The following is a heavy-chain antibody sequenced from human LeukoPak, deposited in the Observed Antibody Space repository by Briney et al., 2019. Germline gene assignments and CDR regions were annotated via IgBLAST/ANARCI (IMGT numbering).Heavy chain of an antibody. CDR3: ATTDRDDY. J-gene: IGHJ4*02. CDR2: ISYDGSNK. D-gene: IGHD1-14*01. Sequence: GRSLRLSCEASGFTFSSYGMHWVRQAPGKGLEWVAVISYDGSNKYYSDSVKGRFTISRDNSKNTLYLQMNSLRADDTAVYYCATTDRDDYWGQGTLVTVSS. CDR1: GFTFSSYG. V-gene: IGHV3-30*03.